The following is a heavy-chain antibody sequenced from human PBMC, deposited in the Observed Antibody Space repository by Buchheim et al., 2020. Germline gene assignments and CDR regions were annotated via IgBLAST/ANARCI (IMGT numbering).Heavy chain of an antibody. V-gene: IGHV3-7*01. CDR1: GLSFSSHW. J-gene: IGHJ4*02. D-gene: IGHD3-10*01. Sequence: EIQVVEAGGDLVQPGGSLTLSCATSGLSFSSHWMSWVRQAPGKELEWVANIKQDGSEKYYVDSVKDRFTISRDNARNSLSLQMTSLRVEDTAVYYCGVQGNYWGQGTL. CDR3: GVQGNY. CDR2: IKQDGSEK.